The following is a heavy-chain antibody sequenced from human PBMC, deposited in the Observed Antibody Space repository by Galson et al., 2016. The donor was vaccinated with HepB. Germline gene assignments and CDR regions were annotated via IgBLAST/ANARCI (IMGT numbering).Heavy chain of an antibody. CDR3: ARDNYSGSGHYYYYYGMDV. CDR1: GFSFRGYT. D-gene: IGHD3-10*01. J-gene: IGHJ6*02. V-gene: IGHV3-30*04. CDR2: IFFDGTQT. Sequence: SLRLSCAASGFSFRGYTMHWVRQAPGKGLEWVATIFFDGTQTHYADSLEDRFTISRDIFKNVVFLEMNSLRTEDTAVYYCARDNYSGSGHYYYYYGMDVWGQGTTVTVSS.